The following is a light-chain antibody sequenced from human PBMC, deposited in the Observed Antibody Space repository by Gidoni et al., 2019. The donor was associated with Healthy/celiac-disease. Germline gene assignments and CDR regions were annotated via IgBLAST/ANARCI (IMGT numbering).Light chain of an antibody. CDR2: DAS. CDR3: QQYDNLLLT. Sequence: DIQRTPSPSSLSASVGDRVTITCQASQDISNYLNWYQQKPGKAPKLLIYDASNLETGVPSRFSGSGSGTDFTFTISSLQSEDIATYYCQQYDNLLLTFGQGTRLEIK. V-gene: IGKV1-33*01. J-gene: IGKJ5*01. CDR1: QDISNY.